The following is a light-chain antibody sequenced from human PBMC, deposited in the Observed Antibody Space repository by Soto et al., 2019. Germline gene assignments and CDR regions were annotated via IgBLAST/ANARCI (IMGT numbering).Light chain of an antibody. J-gene: IGLJ1*01. CDR1: SSDVGRYNY. Sequence: QSALAQPASVSGSRGQSITISCTGTSSDVGRYNYVSWFQQHPGKVPKLIIYEVNNWPSGVSDRFAGSKSGNTASLTISVLQPEDEADYYCSSFTASSPFVFGTGTKLTVL. V-gene: IGLV2-14*01. CDR3: SSFTASSPFV. CDR2: EVN.